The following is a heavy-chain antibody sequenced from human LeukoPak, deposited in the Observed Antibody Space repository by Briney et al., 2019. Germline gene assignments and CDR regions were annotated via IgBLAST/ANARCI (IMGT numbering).Heavy chain of an antibody. CDR2: ISYIGNT. CDR3: ARGRGQQWLEPFDP. D-gene: IGHD6-19*01. V-gene: IGHV4-59*13. Sequence: SETLSLTCTVSGGSISSYHWSWIRQPPGKGLKWIGYISYIGNTNYNPSLKSRVTISIDTPKNQFSLKLTSVTAADTAVYYCARGRGQQWLEPFDPWGQGTLVTVSS. J-gene: IGHJ5*02. CDR1: GGSISSYH.